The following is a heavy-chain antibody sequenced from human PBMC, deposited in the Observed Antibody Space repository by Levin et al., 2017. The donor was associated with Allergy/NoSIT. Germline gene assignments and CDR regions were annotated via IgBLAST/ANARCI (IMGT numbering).Heavy chain of an antibody. V-gene: IGHV3-7*01. CDR1: GFTFSSYW. CDR2: IKQDGSEK. D-gene: IGHD6-19*01. J-gene: IGHJ4*02. Sequence: PGGSLRLSCAASGFTFSSYWMSWVRQAPGKGLEWVANIKQDGSEKYYVDSVKGRFTISRDNAKNSLYLQMNSLRAEDTAVYYCARVNQWLVHSFFDYWGQGTLVTVSS. CDR3: ARVNQWLVHSFFDY.